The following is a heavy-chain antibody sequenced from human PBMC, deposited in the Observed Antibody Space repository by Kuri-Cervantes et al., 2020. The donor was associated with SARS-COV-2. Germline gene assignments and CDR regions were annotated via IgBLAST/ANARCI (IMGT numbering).Heavy chain of an antibody. D-gene: IGHD6-13*01. Sequence: GESLKISCSASGFTFGDHAMSWFRQAPGKGLEWVGFIRSNSHGGAAESAASVKGGFTISRDDSKSIAYLQMNSLKTEDTAVYYCARDSRYSSSWYLNDYWGQGTLVTVSS. CDR1: GFTFGDHA. CDR3: ARDSRYSSSWYLNDY. V-gene: IGHV3-49*03. J-gene: IGHJ4*02. CDR2: IRSNSHGGAA.